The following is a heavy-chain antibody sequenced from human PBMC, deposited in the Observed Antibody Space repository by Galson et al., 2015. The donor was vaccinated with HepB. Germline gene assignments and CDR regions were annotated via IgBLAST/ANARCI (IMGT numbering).Heavy chain of an antibody. V-gene: IGHV3-48*03. CDR3: ARGARYYYDSSGGDAFDI. CDR2: ISSSGSTI. D-gene: IGHD3-22*01. CDR1: GFTFSRYE. Sequence: SLRLSCAASGFTFSRYEMNWVRQAPGKGLEWVSYISSSGSTIYYADSVKGRFTISRDNAKNSLYLQMNSLRAEDTAVYYCARGARYYYDSSGGDAFDIWGQGTMVTVSS. J-gene: IGHJ3*02.